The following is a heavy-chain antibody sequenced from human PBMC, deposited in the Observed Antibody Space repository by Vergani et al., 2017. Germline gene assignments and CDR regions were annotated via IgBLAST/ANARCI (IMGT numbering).Heavy chain of an antibody. CDR3: ARAITIFGVVFNYYYYMDV. V-gene: IGHV1-69*01. Sequence: QVQLVQSGAEVKKPGSSVKVSCKASGGTFSSYAISWVRQAPGQGLEWMGGIIPIFGTANYAQKFQGRVTITADESTSTAYMELSSLRSEDTAVYYCARAITIFGVVFNYYYYMDVWGKGTTVTVSS. CDR2: IIPIFGTA. CDR1: GGTFSSYA. J-gene: IGHJ6*03. D-gene: IGHD3-3*01.